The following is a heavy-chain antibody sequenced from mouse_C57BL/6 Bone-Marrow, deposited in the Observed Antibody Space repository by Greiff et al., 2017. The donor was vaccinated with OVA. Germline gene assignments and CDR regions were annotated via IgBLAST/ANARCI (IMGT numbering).Heavy chain of an antibody. V-gene: IGHV14-4*01. CDR1: GFNIKDDY. CDR3: TTWDGYYLCYFDV. CDR2: IDPENGDT. D-gene: IGHD2-3*01. J-gene: IGHJ1*03. Sequence: VQLKESGAELVRPGASVKLSCIASGFNIKDDYMHWVKQRPEQGLEWIGWIDPENGDTEYASKFQGKATITADTSSNTAYLQLSSLTSEDTAVYYCTTWDGYYLCYFDVWGTGTTVTVSS.